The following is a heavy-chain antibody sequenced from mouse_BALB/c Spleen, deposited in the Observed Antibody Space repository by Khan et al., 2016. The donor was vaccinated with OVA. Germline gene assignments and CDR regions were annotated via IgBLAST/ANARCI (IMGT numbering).Heavy chain of an antibody. Sequence: VQLQQSGPELVKPGASVKISCKASGYSFTGYFMNWVMQRHGKSLEWIGRIHPHIGETFYNQKFKGKATLTVDESSSTAHMELRGLASEDSAVYYCTRIYRSDFDYWGQGTTLTVSS. V-gene: IGHV1-20*02. D-gene: IGHD1-1*01. CDR1: GYSFTGYF. CDR3: TRIYRSDFDY. J-gene: IGHJ2*01. CDR2: IHPHIGET.